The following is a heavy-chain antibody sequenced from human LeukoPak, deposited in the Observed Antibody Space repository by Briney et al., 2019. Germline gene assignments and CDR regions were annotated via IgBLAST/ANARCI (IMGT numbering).Heavy chain of an antibody. CDR1: GFTFDDYA. CDR2: ISWNSGSI. CDR3: ARALLHYYDNSGYYYLPGY. J-gene: IGHJ4*02. V-gene: IGHV3-9*01. D-gene: IGHD3-22*01. Sequence: GRSLRLSCAASGFTFDDYAMHWVRQAPGKGLEWVSGISWNSGSIGYADSVKGRFTISRDNAKNSLYLQMNSLRAEDTAVYYCARALLHYYDNSGYYYLPGYWGQGTLVTVSS.